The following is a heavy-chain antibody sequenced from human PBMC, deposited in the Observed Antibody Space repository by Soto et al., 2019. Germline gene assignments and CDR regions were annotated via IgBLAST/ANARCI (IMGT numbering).Heavy chain of an antibody. CDR3: ARRSLAARPYYYYYMDV. CDR2: IYPGDSDT. D-gene: IGHD6-6*01. Sequence: GESLKISCKGSGYSFTSYWIGWVRQMPGKGLEWMGIIYPGDSDTRYSPSFQGLVTISADKSISTAYLQWSILKASDTALYYCARRSLAARPYYYYYMDVWGKGTTVTVSS. V-gene: IGHV5-51*01. CDR1: GYSFTSYW. J-gene: IGHJ6*03.